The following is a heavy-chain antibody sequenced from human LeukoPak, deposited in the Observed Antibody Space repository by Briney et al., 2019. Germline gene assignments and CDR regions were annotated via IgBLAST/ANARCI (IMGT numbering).Heavy chain of an antibody. CDR3: ARGIIVGATWGENYNCFDP. Sequence: SETLSLTCTVSGGSISSYYWSWIRQPPGKGLEWIGYIYYSGSTNYNPSLKSRVTISVDTSKNQFSLKLSSVTAADTAVYYCARGIIVGATWGENYNCFDPWGQGTLVTVSS. CDR2: IYYSGST. V-gene: IGHV4-59*01. CDR1: GGSISSYY. D-gene: IGHD1-26*01. J-gene: IGHJ5*02.